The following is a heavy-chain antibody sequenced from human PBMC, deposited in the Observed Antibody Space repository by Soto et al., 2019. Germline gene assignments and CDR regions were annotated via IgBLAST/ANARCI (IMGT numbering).Heavy chain of an antibody. CDR2: IHPGDSDT. Sequence: GESLKISCKGSGYSFTRYWIGWVRQMPGKGLEWMGIIHPGDSDTRYSPSFQGQVTISADKSISTAYLQWSSLKASDTAMYYCARHPAVAGKYYYYYMDVCGKGTTVTVSS. V-gene: IGHV5-51*01. D-gene: IGHD6-19*01. J-gene: IGHJ6*03. CDR3: ARHPAVAGKYYYYYMDV. CDR1: GYSFTRYW.